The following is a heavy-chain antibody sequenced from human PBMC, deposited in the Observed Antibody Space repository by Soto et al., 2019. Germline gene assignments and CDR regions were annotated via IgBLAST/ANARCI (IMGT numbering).Heavy chain of an antibody. V-gene: IGHV3-30*04. CDR2: ISYDGGKT. CDR1: AFTFRSYT. CDR3: ARDRDSSYFPPPYYFDS. J-gene: IGHJ4*02. D-gene: IGHD4-4*01. Sequence: LRLSCAASAFTFRSYTMHWARQAPGKGLEWVATISYDGGKTYYADSVRGRFTISRDNSKSTLFLQMDSLRPEDTAVYSCARDRDSSYFPPPYYFDSWGQGTLVTVSS.